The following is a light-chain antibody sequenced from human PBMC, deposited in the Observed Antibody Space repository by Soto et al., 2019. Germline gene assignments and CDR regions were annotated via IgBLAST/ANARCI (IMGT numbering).Light chain of an antibody. CDR1: QSISSW. V-gene: IGKV1-5*03. Sequence: DIQMTQSPSTLSASVGDRVTITCRASQSISSWLAWYQQKPGKAPKLLIYKASSLESGVPSRFSGSGSGTEFTLTISSLQPDDFATYYCQQSYSTPQTFGGGTKVDIK. CDR3: QQSYSTPQT. J-gene: IGKJ4*01. CDR2: KAS.